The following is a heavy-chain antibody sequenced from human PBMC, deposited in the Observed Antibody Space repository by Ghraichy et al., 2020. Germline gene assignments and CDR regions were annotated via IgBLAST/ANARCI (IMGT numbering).Heavy chain of an antibody. CDR2: IYYSGST. CDR1: GGSISSYY. V-gene: IGHV4-59*08. J-gene: IGHJ4*02. Sequence: SETLSLTCTVSGGSISSYYWSWIRQPPGKGLEWIGYIYYSGSTNYNPSLKSRVTISVDTSKNQFSLKLSSVTAADTAVYYCARRDTDWGQGTLVTVSS. CDR3: ARRDTD. D-gene: IGHD5-18*01.